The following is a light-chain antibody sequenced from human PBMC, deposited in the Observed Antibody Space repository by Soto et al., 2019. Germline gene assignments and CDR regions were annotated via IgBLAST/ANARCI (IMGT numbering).Light chain of an antibody. CDR1: SNDIAYYDF. CDR3: SSHAGRNRYVI. Sequence: QSVLTQPPSASGSPGQSVTISCTGTSNDIAYYDFVSWYQQHPGKAPKLIIFGVDKRPSGVPHRFSGARSGSTASLTVSGLQADDEADYYCSSHAGRNRYVIFGGGTQLTVL. J-gene: IGLJ2*01. CDR2: GVD. V-gene: IGLV2-8*01.